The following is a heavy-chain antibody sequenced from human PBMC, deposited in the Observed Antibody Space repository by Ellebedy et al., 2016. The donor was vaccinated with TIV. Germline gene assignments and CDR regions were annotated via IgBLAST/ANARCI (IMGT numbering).Heavy chain of an antibody. D-gene: IGHD5-18*01. Sequence: ASVKVSCKASGYTFTTYDINWVRQATGQGLECLGRIIPILGITNYAQKFQGRVTITADKSTSTAYMELSSLRSEDTAVYYCARARLQSRGFNYLSAAFDIWGQGTMVTVSS. CDR2: IIPILGIT. CDR1: GYTFTTYD. CDR3: ARARLQSRGFNYLSAAFDI. J-gene: IGHJ3*02. V-gene: IGHV1-69*04.